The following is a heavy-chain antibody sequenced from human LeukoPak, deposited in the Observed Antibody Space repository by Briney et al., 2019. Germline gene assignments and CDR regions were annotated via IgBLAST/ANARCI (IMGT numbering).Heavy chain of an antibody. J-gene: IGHJ4*02. D-gene: IGHD4-17*01. CDR3: ARLSYGDYAD. V-gene: IGHV6-1*01. CDR1: GHSVSSKSAA. CDR2: TYFRSKWSN. Sequence: SQTLSLTCALSGHSVSSKSAAWTWIRQSPSRGLEWLGRTYFRSKWSNDYAESVKGRITINPDTSKNQFSLQLNSVTPEDTAVYYCARLSYGDYADWGRGTLVTVSS.